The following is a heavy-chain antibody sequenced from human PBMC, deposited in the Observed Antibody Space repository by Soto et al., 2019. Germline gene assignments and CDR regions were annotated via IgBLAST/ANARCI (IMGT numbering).Heavy chain of an antibody. J-gene: IGHJ4*02. D-gene: IGHD3-10*01. Sequence: QVQLVESGGGVVQPERSLRLSCTASGFTFSSYGMHWVRQAPGKGLEWVALILYDGSNKYYADSMRGRFTISRDNSKNTLYLQMNSLRAEDTAVYYCAKEKFGVGYYGSGSYLSFDYWGRGTLVTVSS. CDR2: ILYDGSNK. V-gene: IGHV3-30*18. CDR3: AKEKFGVGYYGSGSYLSFDY. CDR1: GFTFSSYG.